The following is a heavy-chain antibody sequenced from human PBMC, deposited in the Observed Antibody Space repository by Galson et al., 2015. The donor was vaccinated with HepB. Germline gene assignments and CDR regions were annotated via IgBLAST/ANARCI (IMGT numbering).Heavy chain of an antibody. CDR1: GFTFSSYS. V-gene: IGHV3-21*01. D-gene: IGHD2-15*01. CDR3: ARGHLPGLVVAANDY. CDR2: ISSSSSYI. J-gene: IGHJ4*02. Sequence: SLRLSCAASGFTFSSYSMNWVRQAPGKGLEWVSSISSSSSYIYYADSVKGRFTISRDNAKNSLYLQMNSLRAEDTAVYYCARGHLPGLVVAANDYWGQGTLVTVSS.